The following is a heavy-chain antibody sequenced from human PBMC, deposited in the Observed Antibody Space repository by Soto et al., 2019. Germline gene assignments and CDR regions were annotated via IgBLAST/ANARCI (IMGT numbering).Heavy chain of an antibody. CDR2: VYYSGSS. CDR1: GDSISGGASF. Sequence: ASETLSLTCTVSGDSISGGASFWSWIRQPPGKGLEWIANVYYSGSSYYNPSLKSRVTISVDTSKNQFSLKLSSVTAADTAVYYCARADVVPAAMQYYYYGMDVWGQGTTVTVSS. V-gene: IGHV4-30-4*01. D-gene: IGHD2-2*01. CDR3: ARADVVPAAMQYYYYGMDV. J-gene: IGHJ6*02.